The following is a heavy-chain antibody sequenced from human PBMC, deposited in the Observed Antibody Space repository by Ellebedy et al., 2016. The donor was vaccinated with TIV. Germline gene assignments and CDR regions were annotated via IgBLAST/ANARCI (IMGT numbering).Heavy chain of an antibody. Sequence: GESLKISXAASGFTFSSYWMSWVRQAPGKGLEWVANIKQDGSEKYYVDSVKGRFTISRDNAKNSLYLQMNSLRAEDTAVYYCARLYDSSGYYLYYFDYWGQGTLVTVSS. CDR2: IKQDGSEK. CDR3: ARLYDSSGYYLYYFDY. CDR1: GFTFSSYW. D-gene: IGHD3-22*01. V-gene: IGHV3-7*01. J-gene: IGHJ4*02.